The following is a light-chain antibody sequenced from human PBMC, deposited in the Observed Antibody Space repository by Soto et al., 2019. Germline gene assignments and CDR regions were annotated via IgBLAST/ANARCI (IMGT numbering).Light chain of an antibody. V-gene: IGLV2-8*01. CDR2: EXX. CDR1: SSDVGAYNY. CDR3: SSYAGSNHERV. Sequence: QSALTQPPSASGSPGQSVTISCTGTSSDVGAYNYVSWYQLHPGKAPKLMIYEXXXXXXXXXXXXXXSKSGNTASLTVSGXXXXXXXXXYCSSYAGSNHERVFGTGTKVTVL. J-gene: IGLJ1*01.